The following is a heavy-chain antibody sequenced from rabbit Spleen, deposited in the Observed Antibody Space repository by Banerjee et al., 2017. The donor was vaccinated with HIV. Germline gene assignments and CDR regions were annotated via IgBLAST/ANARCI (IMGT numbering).Heavy chain of an antibody. Sequence: QEQLVESGGGLVQPEGSLTLTCTASGFSFSSSYYMCWVRQAPGKGLEWIGCIKTSSSGATYYASWAKGRFTISKTSSTTVALQLNSLTAADTATYFCARDTGSSFSSYGMDLWGPGTLVTVS. V-gene: IGHV1S45*01. D-gene: IGHD8-1*01. CDR2: IKTSSSGAT. CDR1: GFSFSSSYY. CDR3: ARDTGSSFSSYGMDL. J-gene: IGHJ6*01.